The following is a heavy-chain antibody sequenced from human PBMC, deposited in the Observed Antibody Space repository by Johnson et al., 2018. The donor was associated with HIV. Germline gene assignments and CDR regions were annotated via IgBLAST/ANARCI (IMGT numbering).Heavy chain of an antibody. Sequence: VQLVESGGGLVRPGGSLRISCVASGFKLYEYDVSWVRQVPGKGLEWVSGINWSGEGTAYADSVKGRFTISRDNSKNTLYLQMNSRRAEETAVYYCAKVRGAVRAFDAFDIWGQGTKVTVSS. CDR3: AKVRGAVRAFDAFDI. D-gene: IGHD3-10*01. CDR1: GFKLYEYD. V-gene: IGHV3-20*04. CDR2: INWSGEGT. J-gene: IGHJ3*02.